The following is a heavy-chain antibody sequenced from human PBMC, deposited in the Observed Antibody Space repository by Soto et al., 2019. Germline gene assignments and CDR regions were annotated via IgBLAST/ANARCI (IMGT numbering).Heavy chain of an antibody. Sequence: SGPTLVNPTQTLTLACTFSGFSLRTSGVGVGWIRQPPGKALEWLALIYWNDDKRYSPSLKSRLTITKDTSKNQVVLTMTNMDPVDTATYYCAHGVWWLRPFDIWGQGTMVTVSS. D-gene: IGHD5-12*01. CDR2: IYWNDDK. CDR3: AHGVWWLRPFDI. CDR1: GFSLRTSGVG. J-gene: IGHJ3*02. V-gene: IGHV2-5*01.